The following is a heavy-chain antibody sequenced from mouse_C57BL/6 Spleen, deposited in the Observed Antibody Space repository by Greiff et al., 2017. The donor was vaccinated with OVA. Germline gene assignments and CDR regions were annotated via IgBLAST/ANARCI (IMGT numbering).Heavy chain of an antibody. CDR1: GYTFTSYW. CDR2: IHPNSGST. V-gene: IGHV1-64*01. Sequence: QVQLKQPGAELVKPGASVKLSCKASGYTFTSYWMHWVKQRPGQGLEWIGMIHPNSGSTNYNEKFKSKATLTVDKSSSTAYMQLSSLTSEDSAVYDCARYGTTVVGCFDYWGQGTTLTVSS. D-gene: IGHD1-1*02. J-gene: IGHJ2*01. CDR3: ARYGTTVVGCFDY.